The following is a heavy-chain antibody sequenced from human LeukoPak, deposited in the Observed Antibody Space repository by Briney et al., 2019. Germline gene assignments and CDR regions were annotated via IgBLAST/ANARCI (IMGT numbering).Heavy chain of an antibody. V-gene: IGHV4-34*01. CDR2: ISHSGST. CDR1: GESFSGYY. Sequence: SEILSLTCAVYGESFSGYYLIWIRQPPGKGLEWIGEISHSGSTNCNPSLESRVTMSLDTSKNQFSLKLSSVTVADTAVYYCARGRILDYWGQGILVTVSS. CDR3: ARGRILDY. J-gene: IGHJ4*02.